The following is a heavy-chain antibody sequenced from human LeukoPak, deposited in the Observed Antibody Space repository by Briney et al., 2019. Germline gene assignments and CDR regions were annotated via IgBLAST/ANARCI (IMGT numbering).Heavy chain of an antibody. CDR2: LSGSGDTT. CDR3: ANPYYYGSGSYLGGFAS. CDR1: GVSFSNYG. J-gene: IGHJ4*02. V-gene: IGHV3-23*01. Sequence: GGSLRLSCAASGVSFSNYGMNWGRQAPGEGLEWGSSLSGSGDTTFYADSVKGRFIISRDNSRNTLFLRMHSLRVEDTAFYYCANPYYYGSGSYLGGFASWGQGTLVTVS. D-gene: IGHD3-10*01.